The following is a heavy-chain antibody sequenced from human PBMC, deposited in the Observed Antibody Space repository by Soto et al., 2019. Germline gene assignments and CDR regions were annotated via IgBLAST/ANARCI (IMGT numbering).Heavy chain of an antibody. CDR3: ARGVGFGYYYYHMDL. J-gene: IGHJ6*02. V-gene: IGHV4-61*01. CDR1: GDSVTSVSDY. CDR2: IYYSGSA. D-gene: IGHD3-10*01. Sequence: SETLSLTCTVSGDSVTSVSDYWCWIRQPPGKGLEWIGYIYYSGSADYNPSLGSRVTISIDTSKNQFSLKLTSVTAADTAVYYCARGVGFGYYYYHMDLWGQGTTVT.